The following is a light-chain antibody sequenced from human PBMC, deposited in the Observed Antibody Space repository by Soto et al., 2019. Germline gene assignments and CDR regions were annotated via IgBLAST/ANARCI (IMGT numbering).Light chain of an antibody. CDR1: QSISTF. CDR2: DAS. CDR3: QQRSIWLS. V-gene: IGKV3-11*01. Sequence: EIVLTQSPATLSLSPGERATLSCRASQSISTFLAWYQQKPGQAPRLLIYDASKRATGIPARFSGSGSGTDFTLTISSLEPEDFAVYYCQQRSIWLSFGGGTKVEIK. J-gene: IGKJ4*01.